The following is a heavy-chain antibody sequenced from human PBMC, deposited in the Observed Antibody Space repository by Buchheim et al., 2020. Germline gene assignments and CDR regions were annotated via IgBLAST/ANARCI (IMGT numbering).Heavy chain of an antibody. CDR1: GGSISSGGYY. J-gene: IGHJ5*02. Sequence: QVQLQESGPGLVKPSQTLSLTCTVSGGSISSGGYYWSWIRQHPGKGLEWIGYIYYSGSTYYNPSLKSRVTLSVDTPKNQFSLKLSSVTAADTAVYYCARVLRYCSSTSCWETWYNWFDPWGQGTL. V-gene: IGHV4-31*03. D-gene: IGHD2-2*01. CDR3: ARVLRYCSSTSCWETWYNWFDP. CDR2: IYYSGST.